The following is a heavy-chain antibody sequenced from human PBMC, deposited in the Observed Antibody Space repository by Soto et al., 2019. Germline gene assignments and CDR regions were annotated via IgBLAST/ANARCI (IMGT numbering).Heavy chain of an antibody. J-gene: IGHJ6*02. D-gene: IGHD6-13*01. Sequence: ASVKVSCKASGYTFTSYYMHWVRQAPGQGLEWMGIINPSGGSTSYAQKFQGRVTMTRDTSTSTVYMELSSLRSEDTAVYYCVRSQIAAAGHYYYGMDVWGQGTTVTVSS. CDR2: INPSGGST. V-gene: IGHV1-46*01. CDR3: VRSQIAAAGHYYYGMDV. CDR1: GYTFTSYY.